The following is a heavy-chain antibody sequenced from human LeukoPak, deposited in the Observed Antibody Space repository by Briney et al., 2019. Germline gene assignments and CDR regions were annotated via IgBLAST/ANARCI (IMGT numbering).Heavy chain of an antibody. CDR1: GFTFSSYS. CDR3: VRVRRYTSRWNFDY. CDR2: TRNKANSYTT. V-gene: IGHV3-72*01. D-gene: IGHD6-13*01. Sequence: AGGSLRLSCAASGFTFSSYSMNWVRQAPGKGLEWVGRTRNKANSYTTEYAASVKGRFTISRDDSKNSLYLQMNSLKSEDTAVYYCVRVRRYTSRWNFDYWGQGTLVTVSS. J-gene: IGHJ4*02.